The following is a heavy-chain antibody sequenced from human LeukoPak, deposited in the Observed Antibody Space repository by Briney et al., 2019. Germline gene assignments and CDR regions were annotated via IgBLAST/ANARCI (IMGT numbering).Heavy chain of an antibody. CDR2: IKNDGSDK. CDR3: VNLGYSD. J-gene: IGHJ4*02. D-gene: IGHD5-12*01. Sequence: GGSLRLSCEASGFSFSAAWMTWVRQAPGKGLEWVATIKNDGSDKYYVDSVKGRFTPSRDNAKNLVYLQMNSLRVEDTAVYYCVNLGYSDGGQGTLVTVSS. CDR1: GFSFSAAW. V-gene: IGHV3-7*01.